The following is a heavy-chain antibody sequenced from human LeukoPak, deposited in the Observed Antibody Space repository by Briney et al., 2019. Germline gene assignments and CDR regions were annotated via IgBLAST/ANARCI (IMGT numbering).Heavy chain of an antibody. D-gene: IGHD6-25*01. J-gene: IGHJ4*02. CDR2: IYTSGGT. CDR3: ARGNSSGWPLDY. CDR1: GDSISSGSYY. Sequence: SETLSLTCTVSGDSISSGSYYWSWVRQPAGKGLEWIGRIYTSGGTNYSPSLKSRVTISLDTSKNQFSLKLNSVTAADTAVYYCARGNSSGWPLDYWGQGTLVTVSS. V-gene: IGHV4-61*02.